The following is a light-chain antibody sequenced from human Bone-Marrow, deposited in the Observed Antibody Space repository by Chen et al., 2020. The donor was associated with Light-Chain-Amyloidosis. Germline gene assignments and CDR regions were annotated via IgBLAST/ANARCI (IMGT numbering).Light chain of an antibody. V-gene: IGLV3-21*02. CDR2: VDS. CDR1: NIGSTS. CDR3: QVWDRSSDRPV. Sequence: SYVLTQPSSVSGAPGQTATIACGGNNIGSTSVHWHQQTPGQAPLLVVYVDSDRPSGIPERLSGSNSGNTATLTISRVEAGDEADYYCQVWDRSSDRPVFGGGTKLTVL. J-gene: IGLJ3*02.